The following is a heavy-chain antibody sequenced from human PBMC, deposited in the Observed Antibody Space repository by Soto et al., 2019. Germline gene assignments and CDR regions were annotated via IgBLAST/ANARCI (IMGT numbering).Heavy chain of an antibody. Sequence: SETLSLTCTVSGGSISSSSYYWGWIRQPPGKGLELIGSIYYSGSTYYNPSLKSRVTISVDTSKNQFSLKLSYVTAANTAVYYGAKRRAARPNNWFDPWGQGTLVTVSS. J-gene: IGHJ5*02. CDR1: GGSISSSSYY. CDR2: IYYSGST. CDR3: AKRRAARPNNWFDP. V-gene: IGHV4-39*01. D-gene: IGHD6-6*01.